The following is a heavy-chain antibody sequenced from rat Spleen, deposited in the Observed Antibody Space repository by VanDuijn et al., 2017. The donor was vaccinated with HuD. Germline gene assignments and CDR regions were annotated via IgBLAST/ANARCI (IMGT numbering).Heavy chain of an antibody. V-gene: IGHV2-47*01. CDR3: ARGGLSSRD. J-gene: IGHJ2*01. Sequence: QVQLKESGPGLIQPSQTLSLTCTVSGLSLSSNSVSWIRQPPGKGLEWMGVIWSKGGTDYNSAIKSRLNISRDTSKSQVFLKMNSLQIEDTAMYFCARGGLSSRDWGQGVMVTVSS. CDR1: GLSLSSNS. D-gene: IGHD1-3*01. CDR2: IWSKGGT.